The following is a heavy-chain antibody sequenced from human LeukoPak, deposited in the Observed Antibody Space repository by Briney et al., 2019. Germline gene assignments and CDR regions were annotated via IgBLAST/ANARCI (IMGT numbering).Heavy chain of an antibody. V-gene: IGHV3-23*01. J-gene: IGHJ4*02. CDR1: GFTFSSYA. Sequence: GGSLRLSCAASGFTFSSYAMTWVRQAPGKGLEWVSGISGSGGTTNYADSVKGRFTISRDNSKNTLYLQTNSLRAEDTAVYYCARRGAAGTYYFDYWGQGTLVTVSS. D-gene: IGHD6-13*01. CDR3: ARRGAAGTYYFDY. CDR2: ISGSGGTT.